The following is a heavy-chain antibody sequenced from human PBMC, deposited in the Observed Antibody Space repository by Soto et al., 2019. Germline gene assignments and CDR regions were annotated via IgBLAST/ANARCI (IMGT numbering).Heavy chain of an antibody. Sequence: SETLSLTCTVSGGSISSYYWSWIRQPPGKGLEWIGYIYYSGSTNYNPSLKSRVTISVDTSKNQFSLKLSSVTAADTAVYYCARDYAVEGNWNDDNWFDPWGQGTLVTVSS. J-gene: IGHJ5*02. CDR3: ARDYAVEGNWNDDNWFDP. CDR1: GGSISSYY. D-gene: IGHD1-1*01. V-gene: IGHV4-59*01. CDR2: IYYSGST.